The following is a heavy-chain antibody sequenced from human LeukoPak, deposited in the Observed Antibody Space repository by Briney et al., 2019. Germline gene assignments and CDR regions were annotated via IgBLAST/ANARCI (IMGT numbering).Heavy chain of an antibody. CDR3: ARDLKEHQLLVGIDP. D-gene: IGHD2-2*01. J-gene: IGHJ5*02. V-gene: IGHV3-74*01. CDR1: GFTFCSYW. CDR2: INSDGSST. Sequence: PGGSLRFSCAASGFTFCSYWMHWVRQAPGKGLVWVSRINSDGSSTSYADSVKGRFTLSRDNAKNTLYLQMNSLRAEDTGVYYCARDLKEHQLLVGIDPWGQGTLVTLSS.